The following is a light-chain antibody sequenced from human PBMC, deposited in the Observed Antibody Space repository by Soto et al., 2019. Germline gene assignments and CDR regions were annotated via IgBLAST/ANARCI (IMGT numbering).Light chain of an antibody. CDR1: QSVSSR. Sequence: EIVLTQSPATLSLSPGDSATLSCRASQSVSSRLAWFQQKPGQAPRLLIYDTSTRATGIPARFSGSGSGTDFTLTISSLEPEDFALYYCQQRSNWPFFTFGPGTNVDFK. V-gene: IGKV3-11*01. CDR3: QQRSNWPFFT. CDR2: DTS. J-gene: IGKJ3*01.